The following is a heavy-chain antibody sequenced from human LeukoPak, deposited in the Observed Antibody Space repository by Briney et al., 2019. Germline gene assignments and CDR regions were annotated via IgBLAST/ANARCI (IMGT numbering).Heavy chain of an antibody. V-gene: IGHV1-69*02. J-gene: IGHJ6*03. CDR3: AIVVVPANMDV. CDR2: IIPILGIA. CDR1: GGTFSSYT. D-gene: IGHD2-2*01. Sequence: SVKVSCEASGGTFSSYTISWVRHAPGQGLEWMGRIIPILGIAKYAQKFQGRVTITADKSTSTAYMELSSLRSEDTAVYYCAIVVVPANMDVWGKGTTVTVSS.